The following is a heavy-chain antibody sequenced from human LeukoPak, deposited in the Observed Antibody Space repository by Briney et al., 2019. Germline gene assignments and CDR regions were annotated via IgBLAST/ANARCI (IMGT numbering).Heavy chain of an antibody. CDR1: GFALSTFG. CDR2: ISYDEVNR. CDR3: AKGGVKSYRYFDS. Sequence: PGGSLRLSCAASGFALSTFGVHWVRQTPGKGLEWVALISYDEVNRFYADSVKGRFTISRDISKNTVDLQMNSLRPDDTAVYYCAKGGVKSYRYFDSWGQGTLVTVSS. V-gene: IGHV3-30*18. D-gene: IGHD3-16*02. J-gene: IGHJ4*02.